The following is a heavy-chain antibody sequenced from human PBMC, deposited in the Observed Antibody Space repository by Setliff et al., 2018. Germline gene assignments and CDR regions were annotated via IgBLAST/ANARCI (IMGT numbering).Heavy chain of an antibody. CDR1: GGTFSSYA. J-gene: IGHJ4*02. D-gene: IGHD3-3*01. CDR3: ARGPFLEWLLYFDY. CDR2: IIPIFGTA. V-gene: IGHV1-69*05. Sequence: SVKVSCKASGGTFSSYAISWVRQAPGQGLEWMGGIIPIFGTANYAQKFQGRVTMTRDTSISTAYMELSRLRSDDTAVYYCARGPFLEWLLYFDYWGQGTLVTVSS.